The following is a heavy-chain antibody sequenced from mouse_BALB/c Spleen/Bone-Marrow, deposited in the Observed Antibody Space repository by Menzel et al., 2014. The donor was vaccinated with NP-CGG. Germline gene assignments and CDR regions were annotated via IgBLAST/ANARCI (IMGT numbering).Heavy chain of an antibody. CDR3: ARAVYGNFDY. CDR1: GFTFSDFY. Sequence: EVKLMESGGGLVQPGGSLILSCAPSGFTFSDFYMEWVRQPPGKRLEWIAASRNKVNDYTTEYSASVKGRFIVSRDTSQSILYLQMNALRAEDTAIYYCARAVYGNFDYWGQGTTLTVSS. D-gene: IGHD2-1*01. V-gene: IGHV7-1*02. J-gene: IGHJ2*01. CDR2: SRNKVNDYTT.